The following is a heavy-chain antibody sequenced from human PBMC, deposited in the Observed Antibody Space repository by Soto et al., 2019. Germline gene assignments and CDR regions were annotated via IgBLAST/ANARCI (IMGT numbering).Heavy chain of an antibody. Sequence: QVRLVQSGAEVKKPGASVKVSCKTSGYTFTTYGISWVRQAPGQGFEWMGWISANNGNTNHAQKFRGRISMTTDTSTSTAYMEVRSLRSDDTAVYYCAREGRGYEDYWGQGTLVIVSS. D-gene: IGHD5-12*01. CDR3: AREGRGYEDY. J-gene: IGHJ4*02. CDR1: GYTFTTYG. CDR2: ISANNGNT. V-gene: IGHV1-18*01.